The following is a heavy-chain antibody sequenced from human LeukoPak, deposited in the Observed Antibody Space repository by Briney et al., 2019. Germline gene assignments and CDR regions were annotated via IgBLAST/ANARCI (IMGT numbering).Heavy chain of an antibody. D-gene: IGHD2-2*01. CDR3: ARAGARYCSSTSCYRYYYYYMDV. Sequence: SVKVSCKASGGTFSSYAISWVRQAPGQGLEWMGGIIPIFGTANYAQKSQGRVTITADESTSTAYMELSSLRSEDTAVYYCARAGARYCSSTSCYRYYYYYMDVWGKGTTVTVSS. J-gene: IGHJ6*03. CDR1: GGTFSSYA. V-gene: IGHV1-69*13. CDR2: IIPIFGTA.